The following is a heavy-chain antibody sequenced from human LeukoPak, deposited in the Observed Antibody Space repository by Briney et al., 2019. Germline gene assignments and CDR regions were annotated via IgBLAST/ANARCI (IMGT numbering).Heavy chain of an antibody. CDR2: ISWNSGSI. D-gene: IGHD3-22*01. CDR1: GFTFDDYA. V-gene: IGHV3-9*01. Sequence: GGSLRLSCAASGFTFDDYAMHWVRQAPGKGLEWVSGISWNSGSIGYADSVKGRFTISRDNAKNSLYLQMNSLRAEDTALYYCAKDNYDSSGYFDYWGQGTLVTVSS. CDR3: AKDNYDSSGYFDY. J-gene: IGHJ4*02.